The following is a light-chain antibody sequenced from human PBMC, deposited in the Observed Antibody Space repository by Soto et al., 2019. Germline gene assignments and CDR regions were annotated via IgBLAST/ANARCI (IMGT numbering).Light chain of an antibody. J-gene: IGLJ1*01. CDR3: AAWDDSLNGYV. Sequence: VLTQPPSASGTPGQRVTISCSGGSSNIGTNAVNWYQQLPGTAPKLLIYNNNQRPSGVPDRFSGSKSGTSASLAISGLQSVVEADYYCAAWDDSLNGYVFGTGTKVTVL. V-gene: IGLV1-44*01. CDR2: NNN. CDR1: SSNIGTNA.